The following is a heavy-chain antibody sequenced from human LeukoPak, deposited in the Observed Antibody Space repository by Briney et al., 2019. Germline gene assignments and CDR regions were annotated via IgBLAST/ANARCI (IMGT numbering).Heavy chain of an antibody. J-gene: IGHJ4*02. V-gene: IGHV3-21*04. Sequence: GGSLRLSCAASGFTFSSYSMNWVRQAPGKGLEWVSSISGSSYYIYYADSVRGRFTISRDNAENSAYLQMNSLRAEDTAVYYCAKRFRGSFLQYPITYYFDYWGQGTLVTVSS. D-gene: IGHD3-10*01. CDR2: ISGSSYYI. CDR1: GFTFSSYS. CDR3: AKRFRGSFLQYPITYYFDY.